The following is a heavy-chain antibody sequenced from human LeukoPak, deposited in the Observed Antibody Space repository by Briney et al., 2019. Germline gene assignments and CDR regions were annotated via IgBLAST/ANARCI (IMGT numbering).Heavy chain of an antibody. CDR1: GFTFDDYA. CDR3: AKGIFGYYYGSGSLHP. CDR2: ISWNSGSI. D-gene: IGHD3-10*01. V-gene: IGHV3-9*01. J-gene: IGHJ5*02. Sequence: SLRLSCAASGFTFDDYAMHWVRQAPGKGLEWVSGISWNSGSIGYADSVKGRFTISRDNAKNSLYLQMNSLRAEDTALYYCAKGIFGYYYGSGSLHPWGQGTLVTVSS.